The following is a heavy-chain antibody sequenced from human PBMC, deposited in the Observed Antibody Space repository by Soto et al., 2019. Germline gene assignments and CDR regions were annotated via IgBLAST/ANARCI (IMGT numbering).Heavy chain of an antibody. CDR2: ISYSGST. CDR1: AGSISSSF. Sequence: SETLSLTCSVSAGSISSSFWSWIQQPPGKELEWIGYISYSGSTTYNPSLKSRITLSVDTSKNQFSLRVASVTAADTAVYYCARGHRAMEYYYYYGMDVWGQGTTVTVSS. V-gene: IGHV4-59*01. CDR3: ARGHRAMEYYYYYGMDV. J-gene: IGHJ6*02. D-gene: IGHD5-18*01.